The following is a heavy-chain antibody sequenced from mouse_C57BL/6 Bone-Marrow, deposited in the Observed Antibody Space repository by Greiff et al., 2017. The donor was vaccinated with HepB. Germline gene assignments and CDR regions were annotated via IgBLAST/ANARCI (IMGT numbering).Heavy chain of an antibody. D-gene: IGHD1-1*01. CDR2: IDPSDSYT. CDR1: GYTFTSYW. CDR3: ARDYYGSSYRWYFDV. Sequence: VQLQQPGAELVMPGASVKLSCKASGYTFTSYWMHWVKQRPGQGLEWIGEIDPSDSYTNYNQKFKGKSTLTVDKSSSTAYMQLSSLTSEDSAVYYCARDYYGSSYRWYFDVWGTGTTVTVSS. V-gene: IGHV1-69*01. J-gene: IGHJ1*03.